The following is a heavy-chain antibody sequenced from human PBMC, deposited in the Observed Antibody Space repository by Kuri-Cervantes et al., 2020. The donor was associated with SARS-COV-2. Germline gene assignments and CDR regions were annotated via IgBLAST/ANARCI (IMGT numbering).Heavy chain of an antibody. V-gene: IGHV3-64*01. CDR3: ARVYYYYYMDV. J-gene: IGHJ6*03. Sequence: GGSLRLSCAASGFTFSSYAMHSVRQAPGKGLEYVSAISSNGGSTYYANSVKGRFTISRDNSKNTLYLQMGSLRAEDMAVYYCARVYYYYYMDVWGKGTTVTVSS. CDR2: ISSNGGST. CDR1: GFTFSSYA.